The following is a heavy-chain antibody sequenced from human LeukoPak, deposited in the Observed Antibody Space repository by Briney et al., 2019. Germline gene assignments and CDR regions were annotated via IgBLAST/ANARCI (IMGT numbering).Heavy chain of an antibody. V-gene: IGHV3-7*01. D-gene: IGHD6-6*01. J-gene: IGHJ4*02. Sequence: GGSLRLSCAAFGFIFSNYWMSWVRQAPGKGLEWVANIKQDGSEKDYVDSMKGRFTISRDNAKNSLYLQMNSPRAEDTAVYYCARIGYSSSSFDYWGQGTLVTVSS. CDR3: ARIGYSSSSFDY. CDR2: IKQDGSEK. CDR1: GFIFSNYW.